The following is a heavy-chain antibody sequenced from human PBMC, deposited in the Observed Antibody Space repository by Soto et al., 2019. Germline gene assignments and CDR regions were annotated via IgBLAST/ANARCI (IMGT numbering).Heavy chain of an antibody. D-gene: IGHD1-26*01. CDR2: IYYSGST. CDR3: ARQGGWFDP. J-gene: IGHJ5*02. Sequence: QVQLQESGPGLVKPSETLSLTCTVSGGSIRSYYWSWIRQPPGKGLEWIGSIYYSGSTNYKHSLKSRVTISVDTSKNQFSLKLNSVTAADTAVYYCARQGGWFDPWGQGTLVTVSS. V-gene: IGHV4-59*08. CDR1: GGSIRSYY.